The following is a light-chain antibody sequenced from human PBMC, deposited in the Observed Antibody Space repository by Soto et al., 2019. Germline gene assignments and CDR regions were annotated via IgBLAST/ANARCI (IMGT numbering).Light chain of an antibody. CDR2: DVS. CDR1: SSDVGAYNY. V-gene: IGLV2-14*03. Sequence: HSDLTQAASGSGFPGQSSSISCTRTSSDVGAYNYVSWYQHLPVKAPKLIIYDVSNRPSGVSTRFSGSKSGNTASLTISGLQAEDEADYYCSSWTTSSTYVFGTGTRSPS. CDR3: SSWTTSSTYV. J-gene: IGLJ1*01.